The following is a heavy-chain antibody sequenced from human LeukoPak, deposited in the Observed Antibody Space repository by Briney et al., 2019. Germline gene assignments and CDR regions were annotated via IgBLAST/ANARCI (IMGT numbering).Heavy chain of an antibody. CDR1: GGSISSGSYY. V-gene: IGHV4-61*02. CDR3: ARGLSGYISSVY. D-gene: IGHD6-6*01. Sequence: PSQTLSLTCTVSGGSISSGSYYWSWIRQPAGKGLEWIGRIYSSGGTNYNPSLKSRVTISVDTSKNQYSLKLRSVTAADTAVYYCARGLSGYISSVYWGQGTLVTVSS. J-gene: IGHJ4*02. CDR2: IYSSGGT.